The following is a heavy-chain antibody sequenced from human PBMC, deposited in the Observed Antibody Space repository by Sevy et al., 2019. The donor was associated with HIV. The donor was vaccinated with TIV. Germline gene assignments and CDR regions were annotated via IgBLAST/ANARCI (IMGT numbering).Heavy chain of an antibody. V-gene: IGHV3-23*01. J-gene: IGHJ4*02. D-gene: IGHD3-10*01. CDR3: ATCAGTGEHDYYGPLDF. CDR2: ISGGGRRK. Sequence: GGSLRLSCAASGFTFSSHAMHWVRQVPGKGLESVSGISGGGRRKYYAESVKGRFSISRDNSKYTLYLQMSSLRPEDTALYYCATCAGTGEHDYYGPLDFWGQGTLVTVSS. CDR1: GFTFSSHA.